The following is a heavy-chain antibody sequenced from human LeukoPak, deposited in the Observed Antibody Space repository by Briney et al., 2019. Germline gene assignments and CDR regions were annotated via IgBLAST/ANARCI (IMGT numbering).Heavy chain of an antibody. Sequence: QSGRSLRLSCAASGFTFSSYGMHWVRQAPGKGLEWVAVIWYDGSNKYYADSVEGRFTISRDNSKNTLYLQMNSLRAEDTAVYYCARDLGPRAAAAVTWGQGTLVTVSS. D-gene: IGHD6-13*01. CDR3: ARDLGPRAAAAVT. J-gene: IGHJ5*02. CDR1: GFTFSSYG. V-gene: IGHV3-33*01. CDR2: IWYDGSNK.